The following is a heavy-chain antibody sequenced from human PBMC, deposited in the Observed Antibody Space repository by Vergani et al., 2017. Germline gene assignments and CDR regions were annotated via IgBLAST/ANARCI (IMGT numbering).Heavy chain of an antibody. CDR3: ARHLRGYIYSVFDY. CDR2: RYASGST. V-gene: IGHV4-38-2*01. CDR1: DFISNGDY. D-gene: IGHD5/OR15-5a*01. Sequence: QVQLQESGPGLVKPSETLSLICDVSDFISNGDYWGWIRKSPAKGMEWIGIRYASGSTYYSPSLKSRVAIAIDTSKTPFSLSRSSVTVADTAVYYCARHLRGYIYSVFDYWVQGREVTVSS. J-gene: IGHJ4*02.